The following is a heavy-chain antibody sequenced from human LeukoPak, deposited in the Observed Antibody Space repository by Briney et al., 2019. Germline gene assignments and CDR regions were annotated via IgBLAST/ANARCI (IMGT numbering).Heavy chain of an antibody. CDR3: TRGAGWLIDY. CDR2: IYYSGST. J-gene: IGHJ4*02. V-gene: IGHV4-59*01. D-gene: IGHD3-16*01. Sequence: PSEALSLTCTVSGGSISSYYWSWIRQPPGKGLEWIGYIYYSGSTNYNPSLKSRVTISADTSKNQFSLKLNSLTTADTAVYYCTRGAGWLIDYWGQGILVTVSS. CDR1: GGSISSYY.